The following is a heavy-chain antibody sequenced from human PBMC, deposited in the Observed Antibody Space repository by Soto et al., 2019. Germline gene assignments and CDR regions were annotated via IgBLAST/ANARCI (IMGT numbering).Heavy chain of an antibody. CDR3: ARDERDTAMVTTYYYYYYMDV. D-gene: IGHD5-18*01. V-gene: IGHV1-46*03. J-gene: IGHJ6*03. Sequence: QVQLVQSGAEVKKPGASVKVSCKASGYTFTSYYMHWVRQAPGQGLEWMGIINPSGGSTSYAQKFQGRGTMNRDTSTSTVYMELSSLRSEDTAVYYCARDERDTAMVTTYYYYYYMDVWGKGTTVTVSS. CDR2: INPSGGST. CDR1: GYTFTSYY.